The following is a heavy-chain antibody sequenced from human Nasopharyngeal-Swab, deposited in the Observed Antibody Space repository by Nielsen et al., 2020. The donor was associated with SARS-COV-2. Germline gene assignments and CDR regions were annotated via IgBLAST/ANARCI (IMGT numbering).Heavy chain of an antibody. Sequence: GESLKISCAASGFTFSSYGMHWVRQAPGKGLEWVAVIWYDGSNKYYADSVKGQFTISRDHSKNTLYLQMNSLRAEDTAVYYCARVSNWNYGDYCGQGTLVTVSS. V-gene: IGHV3-33*01. J-gene: IGHJ4*02. D-gene: IGHD1-7*01. CDR3: ARVSNWNYGDY. CDR1: GFTFSSYG. CDR2: IWYDGSNK.